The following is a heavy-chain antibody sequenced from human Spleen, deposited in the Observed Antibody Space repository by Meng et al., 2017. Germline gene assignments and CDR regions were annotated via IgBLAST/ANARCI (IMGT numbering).Heavy chain of an antibody. J-gene: IGHJ4*02. CDR3: SKYSYGLGDYFDN. CDR2: LSGGGFTT. D-gene: IGHD3-10*01. Sequence: GESLKISCAASGFTFSSYAMSWVRQAPGKGLEWLAALSGGGFTTYYADSVKGRFTISRHNSKNTLYLQVNSLRAEDTALYYCSKYSYGLGDYFDNWGQGALVTVSS. CDR1: GFTFSSYA. V-gene: IGHV3-23*01.